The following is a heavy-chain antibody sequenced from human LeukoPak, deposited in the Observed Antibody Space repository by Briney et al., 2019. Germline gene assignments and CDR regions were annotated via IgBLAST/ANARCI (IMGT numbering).Heavy chain of an antibody. CDR1: GGSISSSTYY. CDR3: ARDYGAYYFGY. J-gene: IGHJ4*02. D-gene: IGHD4-17*01. Sequence: PSETLSLTCTVSGGSISSSTYYWGWIRQPPGKGLEWIGNIYYSGSTYYNPSLKSRVTISVDTSRNQFSLKLSSVTATDTALYYCARDYGAYYFGYWGQGTLVTVSS. CDR2: IYYSGST. V-gene: IGHV4-39*02.